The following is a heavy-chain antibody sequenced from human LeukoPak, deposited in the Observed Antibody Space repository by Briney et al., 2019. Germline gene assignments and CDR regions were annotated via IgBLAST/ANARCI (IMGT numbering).Heavy chain of an antibody. CDR3: ARGEGDGYNF. CDR2: IYYSGST. CDR1: GGSISSGGYY. D-gene: IGHD5-24*01. J-gene: IGHJ4*02. Sequence: SETLSLTCTVSGGSISSGGYYWSWIRQHPGKGLEWIGYIYYSGSTYYNPSLKCRVTISVDTSKNQFSLKLSSVTAADTAVYYCARGEGDGYNFWGQGTLVTVSS. V-gene: IGHV4-31*03.